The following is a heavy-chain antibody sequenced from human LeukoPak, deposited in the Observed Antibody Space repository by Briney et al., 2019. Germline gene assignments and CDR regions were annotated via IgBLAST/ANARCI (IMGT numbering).Heavy chain of an antibody. CDR1: GGSISSSSYY. V-gene: IGHV4-39*07. D-gene: IGHD6-13*01. Sequence: PSETLSLTCTVSGGSISSSSYYWGWIRQPPGKGLEWIGSIYYSGSTYYNPSLKSRVTISVDTSKNQFSLKLSSVTAADTAVYYCARIPYSSSWYFPIDYWGQGTLVTVSS. J-gene: IGHJ4*02. CDR2: IYYSGST. CDR3: ARIPYSSSWYFPIDY.